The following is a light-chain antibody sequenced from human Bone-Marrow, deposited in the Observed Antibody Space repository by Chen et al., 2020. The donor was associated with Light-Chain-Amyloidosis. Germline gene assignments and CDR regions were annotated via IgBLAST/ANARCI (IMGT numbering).Light chain of an antibody. CDR1: QSVSSSY. J-gene: IGKJ1*01. CDR2: GAS. Sequence: EIVLTQSPGTLSLSPGERATPSCRASQSVSSSYLAWYQQKPGQAPRLLIYGASSRATGIPDRFRGRGAGTDFTLTISRLEPEDFAVYYCQQYGSSPRTFGQGTKVEIK. V-gene: IGKV3-20*01. CDR3: QQYGSSPRT.